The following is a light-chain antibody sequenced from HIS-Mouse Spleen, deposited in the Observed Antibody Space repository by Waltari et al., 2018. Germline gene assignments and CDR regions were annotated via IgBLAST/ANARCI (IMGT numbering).Light chain of an antibody. CDR2: RNK. CDR3: AAWDDSLSGPV. J-gene: IGLJ2*01. Sequence: QSVLTQPPSASGTPGQRVTISCSGSSPNIGSNYVYWYQQLPGTAPKLLIHRNKQRPSGVPDRFSGSKSGTSASLAISGLRSEDEADYYCAAWDDSLSGPVFGGGTKLTVL. CDR1: SPNIGSNY. V-gene: IGLV1-47*01.